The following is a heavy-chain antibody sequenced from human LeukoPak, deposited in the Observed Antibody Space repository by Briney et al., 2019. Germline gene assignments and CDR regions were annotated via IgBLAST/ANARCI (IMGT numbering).Heavy chain of an antibody. J-gene: IGHJ4*02. D-gene: IGHD3-16*01. Sequence: SETLSLTCAVSGYSISNTYYWGWIRQPPGKGLEWLGGIHHSGNTYYNPSLKGRVTIPVDTSKKQFSLKLSSVTAADTAVYYCARXSYXSXXLXXTXXGQGTLVT. V-gene: IGHV4-38-2*01. CDR3: ARXSYXSXXLXXTX. CDR2: IHHSGNT. CDR1: GYSISNTYY.